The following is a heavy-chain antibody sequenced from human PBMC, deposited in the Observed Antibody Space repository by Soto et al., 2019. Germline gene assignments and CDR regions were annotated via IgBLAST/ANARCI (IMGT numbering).Heavy chain of an antibody. CDR1: GGSISSGGYY. CDR2: IYYSGIT. CDR3: ARKATVTTCFDY. V-gene: IGHV4-31*03. J-gene: IGHJ4*02. D-gene: IGHD4-17*01. Sequence: QVQLQESGPGLVKPSQTLSLTCTVSGGSISSGGYYWSWIRQHPGKGLEWIGYIYYSGITYYNPSLKSRVTISVDTSKNQFSLKLSSVTAAGTAVYYGARKATVTTCFDYWGQGTLVTVSS.